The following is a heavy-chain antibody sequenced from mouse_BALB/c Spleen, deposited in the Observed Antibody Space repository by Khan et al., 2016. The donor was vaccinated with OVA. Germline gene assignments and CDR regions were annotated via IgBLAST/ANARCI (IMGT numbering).Heavy chain of an antibody. CDR3: ARSLYYSYGYALDC. Sequence: EVQLVESGPGLVKPSQSLSLTCTVTGYSITSDYAWNWIRQFPGNKLEWMGYISSTGCTSYNPSLKSRISITRDTSKNQFFLQLKSVTTEDTATYYCARSLYYSYGYALDCWGRGTSVTVSS. V-gene: IGHV3-2*02. CDR2: ISSTGCT. J-gene: IGHJ4*01. CDR1: GYSITSDYA. D-gene: IGHD2-14*01.